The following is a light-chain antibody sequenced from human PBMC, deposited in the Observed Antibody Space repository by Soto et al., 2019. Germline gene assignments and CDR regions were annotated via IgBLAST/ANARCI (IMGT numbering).Light chain of an antibody. CDR2: GAS. V-gene: IGKV3-20*01. CDR1: QSVSSSY. CDR3: QQYGSSPQWT. Sequence: ETVLTQSPGTLSLSPGERATLSCRASQSVSSSYLAWYQQEPGQAPRLLIYGASSRATGIPDRFSGSGSGTDFNLTISKLEPEDLAVYYCQQYGSSPQWTFGQGTEVEIK. J-gene: IGKJ1*01.